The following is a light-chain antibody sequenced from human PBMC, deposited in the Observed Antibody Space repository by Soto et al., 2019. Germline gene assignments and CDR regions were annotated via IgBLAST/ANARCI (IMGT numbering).Light chain of an antibody. CDR2: GSS. CDR1: ENVGTN. Sequence: IVMTQSPATLSVSPGEGVTLSCRASENVGTNLAWYQQKPGQAPRLLIYGSSTRATGIPATFSGSGSGTEFTPTISSLQSEESAIYYCQQYYNWGLSFGGGTKVELK. V-gene: IGKV3D-15*01. CDR3: QQYYNWGLS. J-gene: IGKJ4*01.